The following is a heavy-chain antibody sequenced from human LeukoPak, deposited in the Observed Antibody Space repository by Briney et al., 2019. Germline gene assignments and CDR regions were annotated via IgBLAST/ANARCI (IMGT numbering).Heavy chain of an antibody. CDR2: INHSGST. Sequence: SETLSLTCAVYGGSFSGYYWSWIRQPPGKGLDWIGEINHSGSTNYNPSLKSRVTISVDTSKNQFSLKLSSVTAADTAVYYCARGRQNRYYYDSSGHSLFDYWGQGTLVTVSS. J-gene: IGHJ4*02. CDR1: GGSFSGYY. V-gene: IGHV4-34*01. D-gene: IGHD3-22*01. CDR3: ARGRQNRYYYDSSGHSLFDY.